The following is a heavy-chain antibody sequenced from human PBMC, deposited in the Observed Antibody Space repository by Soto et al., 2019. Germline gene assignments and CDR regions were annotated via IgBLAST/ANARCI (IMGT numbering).Heavy chain of an antibody. CDR3: ARQGGEYNTMSDY. Sequence: EVQLAQSGAEVKEPGESLKISCKGSGYTFSKYWIGWVRQTPGKGLEWMGMIYPGDSDARYSPSFEGQVTFPFDKSINTAYLQWNSLKASDTAMYYCARQGGEYNTMSDYWGQGTLVTVSS. CDR1: GYTFSKYW. CDR2: IYPGDSDA. J-gene: IGHJ4*02. V-gene: IGHV5-51*01. D-gene: IGHD3-10*01.